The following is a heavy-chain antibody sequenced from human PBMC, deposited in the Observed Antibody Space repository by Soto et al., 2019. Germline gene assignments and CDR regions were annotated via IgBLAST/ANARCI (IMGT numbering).Heavy chain of an antibody. CDR2: IKEDGSEE. CDR1: GFTFSTYW. D-gene: IGHD3-3*01. J-gene: IGHJ4*02. V-gene: IGHV3-7*01. Sequence: EVQLVQSGGDLVQPGGSLRLSCVASGFTFSTYWMTWVRQAPGMGLEGVAGIKEDGSEEDYVDSVKGRFSISRNNAKPSLSLQRNSLRAEYTAVYYCATAISSPFGKFDYWGQGSVVTDSA. CDR3: ATAISSPFGKFDY.